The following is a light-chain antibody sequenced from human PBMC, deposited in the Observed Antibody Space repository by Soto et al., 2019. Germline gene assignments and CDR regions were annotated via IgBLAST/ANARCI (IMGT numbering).Light chain of an antibody. J-gene: IGKJ5*01. V-gene: IGKV1-39*01. Sequence: DIQMTQSPSSLSASLGDRVTISCRASQNINSYLNWYQHKLGKAPKLLIYAASSLQSGVPSTFSGSGSGTDFTLTISSLQPEDFATYYCQQSYSTPITFGQGTRLEIK. CDR3: QQSYSTPIT. CDR1: QNINSY. CDR2: AAS.